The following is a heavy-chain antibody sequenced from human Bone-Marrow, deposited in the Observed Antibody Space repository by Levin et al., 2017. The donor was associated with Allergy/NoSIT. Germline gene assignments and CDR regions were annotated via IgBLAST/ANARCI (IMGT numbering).Heavy chain of an antibody. CDR2: ISPASGKT. D-gene: IGHD2-15*01. CDR3: TRDLRYCSGETCSELWFFDL. Sequence: GESLKISCKASGYSFIDSGLTWVRQAPGQGLEWMGWISPASGKTAYAQKFEGRVIMTTDTPTSTAYMELRSLRSDDTAMYYCTRDLRYCSGETCSELWFFDLWGRGTLVTVSS. J-gene: IGHJ2*01. V-gene: IGHV1-18*01. CDR1: GYSFIDSG.